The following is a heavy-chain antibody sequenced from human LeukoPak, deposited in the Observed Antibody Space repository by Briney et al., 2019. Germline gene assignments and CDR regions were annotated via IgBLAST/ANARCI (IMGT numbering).Heavy chain of an antibody. CDR2: IHRSGSP. V-gene: IGHV4-4*02. CDR3: AREILGCFTPGAY. Sequence: SETPSLICTVSLDSTTSNFWSGGRQPPGKGLLWIGEIHRSGSPNYNSSLPSQVPISIDRSRTQIVLDLSSGTPAATAAYYCAREILGCFTPGAYWGQGILVTVSS. D-gene: IGHD3-10*01. CDR1: LDSTTSNF. J-gene: IGHJ4*02.